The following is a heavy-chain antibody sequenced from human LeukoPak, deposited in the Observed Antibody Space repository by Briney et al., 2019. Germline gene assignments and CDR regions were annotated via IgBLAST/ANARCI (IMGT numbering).Heavy chain of an antibody. CDR2: IYHSGST. D-gene: IGHD3-22*01. CDR3: ARGANTKRYYDSSGYFFDY. CDR1: GGSISSSNW. J-gene: IGHJ4*02. Sequence: PSETLSLTCAVSGGSISSSNWGSWVRQPPGKGLEWIGEIYHSGSTNYNPSLKSRVTISVDKSKNQFSLKLSSVTAADTAVYYCARGANTKRYYDSSGYFFDYWGQGTLVTVSS. V-gene: IGHV4-4*02.